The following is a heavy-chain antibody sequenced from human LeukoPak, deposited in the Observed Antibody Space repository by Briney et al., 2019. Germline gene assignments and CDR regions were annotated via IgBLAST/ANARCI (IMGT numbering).Heavy chain of an antibody. CDR3: TRDHYYYLDV. CDR2: IRTKPTGGTT. CDR1: GYTFGDYA. V-gene: IGHV3-49*04. Sequence: GGCLRPACTASGYTFGDYAMSWVRQAPGKGLEWVAFIRTKPTGGTTDYAASVKDRFTISRDDSKSIAYLQMNSLKTEDTALYYCTRDHYYYLDVWVKGTTVTVSS. J-gene: IGHJ6*03.